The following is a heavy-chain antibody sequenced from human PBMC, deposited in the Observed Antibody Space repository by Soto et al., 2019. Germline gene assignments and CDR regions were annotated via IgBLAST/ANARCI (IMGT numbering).Heavy chain of an antibody. V-gene: IGHV3-33*01. Sequence: QVQLVESGGGVVQPGRSLRLSCAASGFTFSSYGMHWVRQAPGKGLEWVAVIWCDGSNKYYADSVKGRFTISRDNSKNTLYLQMNSLRAEDTAVYYCARDVAPYCSGGSCYSALQYWGQGTLVTVSS. D-gene: IGHD2-15*01. CDR3: ARDVAPYCSGGSCYSALQY. CDR2: IWCDGSNK. CDR1: GFTFSSYG. J-gene: IGHJ4*02.